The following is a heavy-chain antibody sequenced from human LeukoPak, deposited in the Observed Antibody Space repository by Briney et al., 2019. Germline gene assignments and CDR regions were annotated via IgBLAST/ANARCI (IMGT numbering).Heavy chain of an antibody. Sequence: GGSLRLSCAASGFTFSTYWMSWVRQAPGKGLEWVANIKQDGTKIYYVDSVKGRFTISRDNAKNSLYLQMNSLRAEDTALYYCAKSVGSSSWEDYFDYWGQGTLVTVSS. CDR3: AKSVGSSSWEDYFDY. D-gene: IGHD6-13*01. CDR2: IKQDGTKI. V-gene: IGHV3-7*03. J-gene: IGHJ4*02. CDR1: GFTFSTYW.